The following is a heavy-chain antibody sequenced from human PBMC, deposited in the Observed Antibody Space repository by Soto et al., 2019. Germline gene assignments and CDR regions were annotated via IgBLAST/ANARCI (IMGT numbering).Heavy chain of an antibody. D-gene: IGHD6-19*01. CDR2: VFHTGTT. V-gene: IGHV4-4*02. J-gene: IGHJ4*02. CDR1: GDSVSSPYY. Sequence: QVQLQESGPGLVKPSGTLSLTCAVSGDSVSSPYYWCWVRQPPGKGLEWIGEVFHTGTTGYNPSLRSRVTIAMDKFINQFSLDLSSVTAADTAVYYCARSAGWYAVHSWGPGTLVLVSS. CDR3: ARSAGWYAVHS.